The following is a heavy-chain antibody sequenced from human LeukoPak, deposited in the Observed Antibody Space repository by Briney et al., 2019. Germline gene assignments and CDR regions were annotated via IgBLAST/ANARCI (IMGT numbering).Heavy chain of an antibody. CDR2: IYHSGSI. CDR1: GGSISSNHW. D-gene: IGHD4-23*01. V-gene: IGHV4-4*02. J-gene: IGHJ5*02. Sequence: SGTLSLTCAVSGGSISSNHWWSWVRQPPGKGLEWIGEIYHSGSINYNPSRKSRVTILVVTPKNDFSLGLRSVTAPDTAMYTCARGSLEDYGGNSARYNWFDAWGQGILVTVSS. CDR3: ARGSLEDYGGNSARYNWFDA.